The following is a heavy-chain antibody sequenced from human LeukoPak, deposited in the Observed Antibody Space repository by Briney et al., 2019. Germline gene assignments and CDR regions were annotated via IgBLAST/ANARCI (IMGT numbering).Heavy chain of an antibody. CDR1: DYTFTNYG. V-gene: IGHV1-2*02. J-gene: IGHJ4*02. CDR2: ISPNSGGS. CDR3: ARDYCSGGSCWPGY. Sequence: ATVKVSCKASDYTFTNYGISWVRQAPGQEVEWMGWISPNSGGSIYAPKFQGRVTMTRDTSISTAYMELSTLRSDDTAVYYCARDYCSGGSCWPGYWGQGALVTVSS. D-gene: IGHD2-15*01.